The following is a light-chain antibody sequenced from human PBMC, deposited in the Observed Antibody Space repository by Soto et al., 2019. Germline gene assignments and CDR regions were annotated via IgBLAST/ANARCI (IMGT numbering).Light chain of an antibody. Sequence: EIVLTQSPATLSLSPGERATLSCRASQSVSSYLAWYQQKPGQTPRLLIYDASNRATDIPARFSGSGSGKDFPLTISSLGPEDFGGYYRQPRSNLPVAFGQGTRVEIK. V-gene: IGKV3-11*01. CDR1: QSVSSY. CDR3: QPRSNLPVA. J-gene: IGKJ1*01. CDR2: DAS.